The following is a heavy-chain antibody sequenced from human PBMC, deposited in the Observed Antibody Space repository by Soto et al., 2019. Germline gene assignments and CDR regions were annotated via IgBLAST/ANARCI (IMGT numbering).Heavy chain of an antibody. D-gene: IGHD3-10*01. Sequence: EVQLLESGGGLVQPGGSLRLSCAASRFTFSTYAMSWVRQAPGKGLEWVSDISGSGGNTYYADSVKGRFTISRDNSKNTLYLQMNSLRAEDTAVYYCAKSAMVRGGAWFDPWGQGTLVTVSS. CDR1: RFTFSTYA. V-gene: IGHV3-23*01. J-gene: IGHJ5*02. CDR2: ISGSGGNT. CDR3: AKSAMVRGGAWFDP.